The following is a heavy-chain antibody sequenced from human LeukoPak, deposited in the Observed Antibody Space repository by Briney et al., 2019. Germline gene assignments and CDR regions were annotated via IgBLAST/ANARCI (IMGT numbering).Heavy chain of an antibody. Sequence: GGSLRLSCVGSGFNFSSYDMVWVRQTPGKGLEWVSAISTTGGYTEDADSVKGRFTISNDNSQNTLFLQMHSLRAEDTAVYYCAKKPATIKFPFDIWGQGTLVTVSP. CDR1: GFNFSSYD. D-gene: IGHD5-24*01. J-gene: IGHJ4*02. CDR2: ISTTGGYT. CDR3: AKKPATIKFPFDI. V-gene: IGHV3-23*01.